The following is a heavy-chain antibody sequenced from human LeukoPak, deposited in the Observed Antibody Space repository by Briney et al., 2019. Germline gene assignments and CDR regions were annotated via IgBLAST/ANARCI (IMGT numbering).Heavy chain of an antibody. CDR2: IYYSESP. CDR1: GGSISSYY. J-gene: IGHJ4*02. D-gene: IGHD6-13*01. Sequence: PSETLSLTCTVSGGSISSYYWSWIRQPPGKGLEWIGYIYYSESPNYNPSLKSRVTISLDTSKNQFSLDLSSVTAADTAVYYCARVGHSSSWSYSDYWGQGTLVTVSS. CDR3: ARVGHSSSWSYSDY. V-gene: IGHV4-59*01.